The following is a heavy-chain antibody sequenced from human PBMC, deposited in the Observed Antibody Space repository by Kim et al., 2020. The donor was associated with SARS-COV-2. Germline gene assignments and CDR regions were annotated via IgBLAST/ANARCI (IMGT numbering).Heavy chain of an antibody. D-gene: IGHD3-10*01. J-gene: IGHJ6*02. V-gene: IGHV3-49*02. Sequence: SVKGRFTISRDDSKSIAYLQMNSLKTEDTAVYYCTGRYGSGSYYYYGMDVWGQGTTVTVSS. CDR3: TGRYGSGSYYYYGMDV.